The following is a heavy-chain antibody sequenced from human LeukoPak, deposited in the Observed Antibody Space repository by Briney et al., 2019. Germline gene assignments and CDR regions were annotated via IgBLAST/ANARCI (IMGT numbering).Heavy chain of an antibody. CDR2: IYHSGST. CDR3: ARANDILTQGMDV. Sequence: SETLSLTCAVSGGSISSGGYSWSWIRQPPGKGLEWIGYIYHSGSTYYNPSLKSRVTISVDRSKNQFSLKLSSVTAADTAVYYCARANDILTQGMDVWGQGTTVTVSS. V-gene: IGHV4-30-2*01. CDR1: GGSISSGGYS. J-gene: IGHJ6*02. D-gene: IGHD3-9*01.